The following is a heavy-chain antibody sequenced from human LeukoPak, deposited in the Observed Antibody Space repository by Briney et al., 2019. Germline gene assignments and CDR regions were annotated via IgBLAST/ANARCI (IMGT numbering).Heavy chain of an antibody. CDR1: GYTFTGYY. J-gene: IGHJ4*02. CDR2: INPNSGGT. D-gene: IGHD3-3*01. CDR3: ARSRTPTIFEGKGGDFDY. V-gene: IGHV1-2*02. Sequence: ASVKVSCKASGYTFTGYYMNWVRQAPGQGLEWMGWINPNSGGTNHAQKFQGRVTMTRDTSISTAYMELSSLRSDDTAVYYCARSRTPTIFEGKGGDFDYWGQGTLVTVSS.